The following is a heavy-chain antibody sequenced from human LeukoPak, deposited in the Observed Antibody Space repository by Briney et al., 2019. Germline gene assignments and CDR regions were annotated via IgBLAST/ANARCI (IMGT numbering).Heavy chain of an antibody. CDR2: INSDGSST. J-gene: IGHJ5*02. V-gene: IGHV3-74*01. Sequence: PGGSLRLSCAASGFTFSSYWMHWVRQAPGKGLVWVSRINSDGSSTSYADSVKGRFTISRDDSKKTLFLQMNSLRLEDTATYYCARHSGAPAEGFVDNWFDPWGQGTLVTVSS. CDR1: GFTFSSYW. CDR3: ARHSGAPAEGFVDNWFDP. D-gene: IGHD1-26*01.